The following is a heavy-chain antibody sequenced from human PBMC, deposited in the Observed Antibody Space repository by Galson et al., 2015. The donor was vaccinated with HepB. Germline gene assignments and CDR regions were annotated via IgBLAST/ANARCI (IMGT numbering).Heavy chain of an antibody. CDR1: GFNFKSAW. V-gene: IGHV3-15*01. D-gene: IGHD3-9*01. CDR3: TTNEARCFEWSFTYNYFDY. J-gene: IGHJ4*02. Sequence: SLRLSCAASGFNFKSAWMTWIRQAPGEGLEWVGHIKSKTDGGTADYGAPVQGRFTISREDSKNTVSLQMNSLKTEDTAVYHCTTNEARCFEWSFTYNYFDYWGQGILVTVSS. CDR2: IKSKTDGGTA.